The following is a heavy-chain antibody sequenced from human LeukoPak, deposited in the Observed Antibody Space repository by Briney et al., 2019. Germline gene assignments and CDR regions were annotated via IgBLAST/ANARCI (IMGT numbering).Heavy chain of an antibody. V-gene: IGHV4-61*02. Sequence: PSETLSLTCTVSGGSISSGSYYWSWIRQPAGKGLEWIGRIYTSGSTNYNPSLKSRVTISVDTSKNQFSLKLSSVTAADTAVYYCAREDVVVVPAAMKVVAFDIWGQGTMVTVSS. CDR3: AREDVVVVPAAMKVVAFDI. J-gene: IGHJ3*02. CDR2: IYTSGST. D-gene: IGHD2-2*01. CDR1: GGSISSGSYY.